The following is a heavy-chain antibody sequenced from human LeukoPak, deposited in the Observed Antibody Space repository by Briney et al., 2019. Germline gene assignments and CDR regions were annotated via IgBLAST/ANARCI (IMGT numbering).Heavy chain of an antibody. D-gene: IGHD3-10*01. J-gene: IGHJ4*02. CDR3: ARAGRGSGSYYNPWGYYFDY. CDR1: GGSISSSSYY. CDR2: IYYSGST. Sequence: PSETLSLTCTVSGGSISSSSYYWGWIRQPPGKGLEWIGSIYYSGSTYYNPSLKSRVTISVDTSKNQFSLKLSSVTAADTAVYYCARAGRGSGSYYNPWGYYFDYWGQGTLVTVSS. V-gene: IGHV4-39*01.